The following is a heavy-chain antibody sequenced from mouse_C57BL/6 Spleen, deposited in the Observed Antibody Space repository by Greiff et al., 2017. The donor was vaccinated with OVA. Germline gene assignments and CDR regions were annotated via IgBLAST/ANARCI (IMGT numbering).Heavy chain of an antibody. CDR3: ARGGAYDGYYFDY. D-gene: IGHD2-12*01. CDR1: GYAFSSSW. V-gene: IGHV1-82*01. Sequence: VQLVESGPELVKPGASVKISCKASGYAFSSSWMNWVKQRPGKGLEWIGRIYPGDGDTNYNGKFKGKATLTADKSSSTAYMQLSSLTSEDSAVYFCARGGAYDGYYFDYWGQGTTLTVSS. CDR2: IYPGDGDT. J-gene: IGHJ2*01.